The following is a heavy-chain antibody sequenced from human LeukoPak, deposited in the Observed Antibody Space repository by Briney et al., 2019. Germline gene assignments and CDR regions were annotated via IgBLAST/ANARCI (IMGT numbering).Heavy chain of an antibody. D-gene: IGHD7-27*01. J-gene: IGHJ3*02. V-gene: IGHV3-33*01. CDR2: IWFDGSNK. CDR1: GFTFSSYG. Sequence: AGGSLRLSCAASGFTFSSYGMHWVRQAPGKGLEWVAVIWFDGSNKYYADPVKGRFTISRDNSKNTLYLQMNSLRAEDTAVYSCARDANWGFDAFDIWGQGTMVTVSS. CDR3: ARDANWGFDAFDI.